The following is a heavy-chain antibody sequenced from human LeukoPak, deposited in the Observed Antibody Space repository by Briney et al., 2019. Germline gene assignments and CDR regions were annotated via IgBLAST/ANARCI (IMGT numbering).Heavy chain of an antibody. CDR2: IYYSGST. J-gene: IGHJ4*02. CDR3: ARRPRITIFGVDHYFDY. CDR1: GGSISSSSYY. Sequence: SETRSLTCTVSGGSISSSSYYWGWIRQPPGKGLEWIGSIYYSGSTYYNPSLKSRVTISVDTSKNQFSLKLSSVTAADTAVYYCARRPRITIFGVDHYFDYWGQGTLVTVSS. D-gene: IGHD3-3*01. V-gene: IGHV4-39*01.